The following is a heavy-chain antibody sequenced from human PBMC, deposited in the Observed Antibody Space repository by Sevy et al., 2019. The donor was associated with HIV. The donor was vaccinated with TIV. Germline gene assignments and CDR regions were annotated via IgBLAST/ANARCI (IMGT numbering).Heavy chain of an antibody. D-gene: IGHD2-8*01. V-gene: IGHV3-30*02. CDR3: AKNRDAVGVGGFDY. Sequence: GGSLRLSCAASGFTFSYSGMHWVRQAPGKGLEWLTFIQFDGSSQYYADSVKGRFTILRDNSKNTLYLQMNSLRGDDTAVYYCAKNRDAVGVGGFDYWGQGALVTVSS. CDR1: GFTFSYSG. CDR2: IQFDGSSQ. J-gene: IGHJ4*02.